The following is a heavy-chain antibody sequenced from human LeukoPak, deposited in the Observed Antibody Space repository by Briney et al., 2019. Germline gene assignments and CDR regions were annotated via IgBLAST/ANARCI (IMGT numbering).Heavy chain of an antibody. J-gene: IGHJ3*01. CDR2: ISMDGIQE. V-gene: IGHV3-30*04. Sequence: PGGSLRLSCAASGFRFNNHAMRWVRQPPGTGLEWVAVISMDGIQEYYADSVKGRFSISRDNSKNTLYLQMNSLRSEDTAVYYCAREVYSYALDALDLWGQGTMVTVSS. CDR1: GFRFNNHA. CDR3: AREVYSYALDALDL. D-gene: IGHD5-18*01.